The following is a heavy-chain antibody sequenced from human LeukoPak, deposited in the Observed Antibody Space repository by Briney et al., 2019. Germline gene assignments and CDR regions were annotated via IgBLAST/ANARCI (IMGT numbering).Heavy chain of an antibody. Sequence: GGSLRLSCAASGFTFSSYGMHWVRQAPGQGLDLVAVISYDGSNKYYADSVKGRFTISRDNSKNTLYLQMNSLRAEDTAVYYCAKGGEYSYGFGYFDYWGQGTLVTVSS. V-gene: IGHV3-30*18. CDR2: ISYDGSNK. J-gene: IGHJ4*02. CDR1: GFTFSSYG. CDR3: AKGGEYSYGFGYFDY. D-gene: IGHD5-18*01.